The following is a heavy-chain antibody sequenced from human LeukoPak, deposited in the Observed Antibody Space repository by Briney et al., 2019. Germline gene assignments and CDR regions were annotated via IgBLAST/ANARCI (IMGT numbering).Heavy chain of an antibody. CDR3: ARGVYIAAAQYAY. Sequence: SETLSLTCTVSGGSISSYYWSWIRQPPGKGPEWIGYIYYSGTTNYNPSLKSRVTISVDTSKNQFSLKLSSVTAADTAVYYCARGVYIAAAQYAYWGQGTLVTVS. V-gene: IGHV4-59*01. D-gene: IGHD6-13*01. CDR1: GGSISSYY. J-gene: IGHJ4*02. CDR2: IYYSGTT.